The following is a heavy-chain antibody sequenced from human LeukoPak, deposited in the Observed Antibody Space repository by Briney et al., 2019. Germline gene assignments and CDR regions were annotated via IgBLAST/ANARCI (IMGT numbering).Heavy chain of an antibody. CDR1: GFTVSSNS. D-gene: IGHD4-23*01. V-gene: IGHV3-53*01. CDR3: ARRAGAYSHPYDY. J-gene: IGHJ4*02. Sequence: GGSLRLSCTVSGFTVSSNSMSWVRQAPGKGLEWVSFIYSDNTHYSDSVKSRFTISRDNSKNTLYLQMNSLRAEDTAVYYCARRAGAYSHPYDYWGQGTLVTVSS. CDR2: IYSDNT.